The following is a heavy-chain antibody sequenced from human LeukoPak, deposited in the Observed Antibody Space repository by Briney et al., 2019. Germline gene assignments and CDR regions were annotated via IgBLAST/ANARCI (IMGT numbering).Heavy chain of an antibody. Sequence: PGGSLRLSCAASGFTFSSYWMHWVRQGPGKGLVWVSRINTDGSGTMYADSVKGRFTISRDNAKNTLYLQMNSLRAEDTAVYYCARATVTTYDFYYYMDVWGKGTTVTVSS. CDR2: INTDGSGT. V-gene: IGHV3-74*03. CDR1: GFTFSSYW. CDR3: ARATVTTYDFYYYMDV. J-gene: IGHJ6*03. D-gene: IGHD4-11*01.